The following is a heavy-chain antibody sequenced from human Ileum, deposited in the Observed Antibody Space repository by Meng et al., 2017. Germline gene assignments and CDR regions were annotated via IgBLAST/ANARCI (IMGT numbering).Heavy chain of an antibody. CDR1: GFTFTTFW. J-gene: IGHJ4*02. Sequence: GESLKISCAASGFTFTTFWMNWVRQAPGKGLEWVANIKQDGSAKFYVGSVMGRFAISRDNAKNALFLLMDSLRAEDSGVYYCTGDSGWLIDSWGQGTLVTVSS. CDR2: IKQDGSAK. D-gene: IGHD6-19*01. CDR3: TGDSGWLIDS. V-gene: IGHV3-7*01.